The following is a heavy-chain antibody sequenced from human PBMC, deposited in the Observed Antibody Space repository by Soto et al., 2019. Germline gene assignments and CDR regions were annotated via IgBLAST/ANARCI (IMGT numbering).Heavy chain of an antibody. V-gene: IGHV3-7*01. CDR1: GFTFSSYW. J-gene: IGHJ3*02. CDR2: IKQDGSEK. Sequence: GGSLRLSCAASGFTFSSYWMSWVRQAPGKGLEWVANIKQDGSEKYYVDSVKGRFTISRDNAKNSLYLQMNSLRAEDTAVYYCARDPSSGWYRAAFDIWGQGTMVTV. D-gene: IGHD6-19*01. CDR3: ARDPSSGWYRAAFDI.